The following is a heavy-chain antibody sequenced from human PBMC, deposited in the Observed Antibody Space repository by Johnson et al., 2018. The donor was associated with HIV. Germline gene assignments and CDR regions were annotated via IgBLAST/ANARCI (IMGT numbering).Heavy chain of an antibody. CDR3: ARGISQPYYNFWSGYHYPDAFDI. Sequence: VQLVESGGGLVQPGGSLRLSCAASGFIFSSYDMHWVRQATGKGLEWVSAIGTAGDTYYPGSVKGRFTISRENAKNSLYLQMNSLRAGDTAVYYCARGISQPYYNFWSGYHYPDAFDIWGQGTMVTVSS. CDR1: GFIFSSYD. V-gene: IGHV3-13*01. D-gene: IGHD3-3*01. J-gene: IGHJ3*02. CDR2: IGTAGDT.